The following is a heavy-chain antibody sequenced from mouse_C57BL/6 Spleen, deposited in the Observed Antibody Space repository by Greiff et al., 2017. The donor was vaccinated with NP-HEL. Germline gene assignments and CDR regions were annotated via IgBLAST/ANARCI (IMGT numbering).Heavy chain of an antibody. CDR3: ARSLAY. CDR2: IDPSDSYT. V-gene: IGHV1-50*01. CDR1: GYTFTSYW. Sequence: QVQLKQPGAELVKPGASVKLSCKASGYTFTSYWMQWVKQRPGQGLEWIGEIDPSDSYTNYNQKFKGKATLTVDTSSSTAYMQLSSLTSEDSAVYYCARSLAYWGQGTTLTVSS. J-gene: IGHJ2*01.